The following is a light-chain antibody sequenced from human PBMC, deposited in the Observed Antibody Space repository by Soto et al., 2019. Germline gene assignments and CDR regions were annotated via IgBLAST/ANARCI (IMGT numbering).Light chain of an antibody. CDR2: GAS. CDR3: QQYNNWPPYT. J-gene: IGKJ2*01. V-gene: IGKV3-15*01. Sequence: EIVMTQSPATLSVSPGERATLSCRASQSVSSNLAWYQQKPGQAPRLLIYGASTRATGIPARFSGSGSGTEFTLTISSLQSEYFGFYSCQQYNNWPPYTFGQGTKLEIK. CDR1: QSVSSN.